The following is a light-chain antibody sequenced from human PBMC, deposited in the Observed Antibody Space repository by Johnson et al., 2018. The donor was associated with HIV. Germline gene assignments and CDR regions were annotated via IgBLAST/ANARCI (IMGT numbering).Light chain of an antibody. Sequence: QSILTQPPSVSAAPGQKVTISCSGSSSNIGNNYVSWYQQLPGTAPKLLIYENNKRPSGIPDRFSGSKSGTSATLGITGLQTGDEADYYCGTWDSRLIAYVFGTGTKATVL. J-gene: IGLJ1*01. CDR2: ENN. CDR3: GTWDSRLIAYV. V-gene: IGLV1-51*02. CDR1: SSNIGNNY.